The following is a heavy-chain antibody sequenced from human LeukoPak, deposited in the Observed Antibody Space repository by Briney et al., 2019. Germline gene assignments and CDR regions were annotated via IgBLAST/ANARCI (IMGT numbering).Heavy chain of an antibody. CDR1: GFTFSSYW. CDR2: INTDGSST. D-gene: IGHD3-22*01. V-gene: IGHV3-74*01. CDR3: ARDLGAYYDSSDNWFDP. Sequence: GGSLRLSCAASGFTFSSYWMHWVRQAPGKGLVWVSRINTDGSSTSYADSVKGRFTISRDNAKNTLYLQMNSLRAEDTALYCCARDLGAYYDSSDNWFDPWGQGTLVTVSS. J-gene: IGHJ5*02.